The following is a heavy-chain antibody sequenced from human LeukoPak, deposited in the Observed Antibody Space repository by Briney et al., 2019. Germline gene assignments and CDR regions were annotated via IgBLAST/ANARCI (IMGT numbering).Heavy chain of an antibody. J-gene: IGHJ4*02. V-gene: IGHV3-23*01. D-gene: IGHD2-15*01. Sequence: PGGSLRLSCAASGFTFSIYSMSWVRQAPGKGLEWVSAISGSGGSTYYADSVKGRFTTSRDNSNNTLYLQMNSLRAEDTAVYYCAKEKDIVVVVAATSYFDYWGQGTLVTVSS. CDR1: GFTFSIYS. CDR3: AKEKDIVVVVAATSYFDY. CDR2: ISGSGGST.